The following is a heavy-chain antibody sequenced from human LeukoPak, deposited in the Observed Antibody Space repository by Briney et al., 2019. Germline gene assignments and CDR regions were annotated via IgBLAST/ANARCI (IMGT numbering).Heavy chain of an antibody. CDR1: GFTFSSYG. V-gene: IGHV3-30*02. CDR3: AEDRRLQSYYYYYYMDV. Sequence: GGSLRLSCAASGFTFSSYGMHWVRQDPGKGLEWVAFIRYDESNKYYADSVKGRVTISRDNSKNTLYLQMNSLRAEDTAMYYCAEDRRLQSYYYYYYMDVWGKGTTVTVS. J-gene: IGHJ6*03. D-gene: IGHD4-11*01. CDR2: IRYDESNK.